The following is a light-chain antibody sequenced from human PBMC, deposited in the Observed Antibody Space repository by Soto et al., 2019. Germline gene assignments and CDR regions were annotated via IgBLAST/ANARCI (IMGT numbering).Light chain of an antibody. CDR3: QQRSNWPPLT. V-gene: IGKV3-11*01. J-gene: IGKJ4*01. Sequence: EIVLTQSPATLSLSPGERATLSCRASQSVYNYLAWYQQKPGQAPRLLIYDASNRATGISAMFSGSGSGTDFTLTISSLEPEDFAVYYCQQRSNWPPLTFGGGTKVEIK. CDR1: QSVYNY. CDR2: DAS.